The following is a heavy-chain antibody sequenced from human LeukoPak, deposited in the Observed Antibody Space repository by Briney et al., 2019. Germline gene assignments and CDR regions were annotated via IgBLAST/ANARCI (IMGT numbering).Heavy chain of an antibody. V-gene: IGHV4-61*02. CDR2: IYTSGIT. Sequence: SETLSLTCTVSGGSVSSVSSYWSWVRQPAGKGLEWIGRIYTSGITDYNPSLKSRVTISLDTSKNQFSLNLTSVTAADTAVYYFARGPAAITQEAFDYWGQGTLVTVSS. D-gene: IGHD3-10*01. CDR1: GGSVSSVSSY. CDR3: ARGPAAITQEAFDY. J-gene: IGHJ4*02.